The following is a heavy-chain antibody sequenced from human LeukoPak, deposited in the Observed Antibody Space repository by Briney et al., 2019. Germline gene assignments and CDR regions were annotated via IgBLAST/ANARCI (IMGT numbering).Heavy chain of an antibody. CDR3: ARHRGGSYEPFDY. J-gene: IGHJ4*02. CDR2: IYHSGST. V-gene: IGHV4-38-2*01. D-gene: IGHD1-26*01. Sequence: SETLSLTCAVSGYSISGVYYCGWTRQPPGKGLEWIGRIYHSGSTYYNPSLKSRVTISVGTSKNQFSLNLSSVTAADTAVYYCARHRGGSYEPFDYRGQGNLVTVSS. CDR1: GYSISGVYY.